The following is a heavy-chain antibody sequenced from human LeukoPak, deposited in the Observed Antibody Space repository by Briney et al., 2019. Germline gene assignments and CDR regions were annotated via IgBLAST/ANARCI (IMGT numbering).Heavy chain of an antibody. D-gene: IGHD3-10*01. V-gene: IGHV4-34*01. CDR2: IYYSGST. CDR1: GGSFSDYY. CDR3: ARDPDRGAANWFDP. Sequence: PSESLSLTCAVYGGSFSDYYWSWIRQPPGKGLEWIGSIYYSGSTYYNPSLKSRVTISVDTSKNQFSLKLSSVTAADTAVYYCARDPDRGAANWFDPWGQGTLVIVSS. J-gene: IGHJ5*02.